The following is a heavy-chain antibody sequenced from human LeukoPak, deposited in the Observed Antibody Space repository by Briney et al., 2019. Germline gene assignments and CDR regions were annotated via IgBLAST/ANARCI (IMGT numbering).Heavy chain of an antibody. J-gene: IGHJ4*02. D-gene: IGHD4-23*01. CDR1: GFTVSSNY. CDR2: IYSGGTT. CDR3: ARRAGGYSPPYDY. V-gene: IGHV3-53*01. Sequence: GGSLRLSCAASGFTVSSNYMSWVRQAPGRGLEWVSVIYSGGTTYYADSVKGRFTISRDNSKNTLYLQINSPRAEDTAVYYCARRAGGYSPPYDYWGQGILVTVSS.